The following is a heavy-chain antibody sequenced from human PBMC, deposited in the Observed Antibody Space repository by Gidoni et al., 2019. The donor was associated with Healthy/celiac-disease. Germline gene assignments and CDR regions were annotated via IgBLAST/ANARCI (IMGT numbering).Heavy chain of an antibody. V-gene: IGHV3-13*01. D-gene: IGHD6-13*01. J-gene: IGHJ5*02. CDR3: ARGAGSSWYLSPFDP. CDR1: GFTFSSYD. Sequence: EVQLVESGGGLVQPGGSLRLSCAASGFTFSSYDMHWVRQATGKGLEWVSAIGTAGDTYYPGSVKGRFTISRENAKNSLYLQMNSLRAGDTAVYYCARGAGSSWYLSPFDPWGQGTLVTVSS. CDR2: IGTAGDT.